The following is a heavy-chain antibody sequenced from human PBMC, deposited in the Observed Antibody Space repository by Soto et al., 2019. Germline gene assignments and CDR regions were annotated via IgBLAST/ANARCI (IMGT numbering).Heavy chain of an antibody. Sequence: DVQLVETGGGLIQPGGSLRLSCVASGFTVRSSYMSWVRQAPGKGLEWVSIIYSGGSTYYADSVKGRFTISRDNSENTVYLQMSSLRADDTAVYYCARDLHTAMCTEAYDYYYGMGVWGQGTTVTVSS. J-gene: IGHJ6*02. CDR1: GFTVRSSY. D-gene: IGHD5-18*01. CDR3: ARDLHTAMCTEAYDYYYGMGV. V-gene: IGHV3-53*02. CDR2: IYSGGST.